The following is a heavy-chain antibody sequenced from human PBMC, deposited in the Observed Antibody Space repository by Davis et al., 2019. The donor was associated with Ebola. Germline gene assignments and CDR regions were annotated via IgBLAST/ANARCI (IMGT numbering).Heavy chain of an antibody. CDR1: GGTFSSYA. CDR3: ARRVYSRSGFDS. D-gene: IGHD2-8*01. Sequence: SVKVSCKASGGTFSSYAISWVRQAPGQGLEWMGGIIPIFGAANYAQKFQGRVTITADKSTSTAYMELSTLTSEDTAVYYCARRVYSRSGFDSWGQGTLVTVSS. CDR2: IIPIFGAA. V-gene: IGHV1-69*06. J-gene: IGHJ4*02.